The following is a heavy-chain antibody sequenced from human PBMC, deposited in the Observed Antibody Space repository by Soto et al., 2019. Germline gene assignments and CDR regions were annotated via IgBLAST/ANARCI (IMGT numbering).Heavy chain of an antibody. CDR2: ISGSGGST. CDR1: GFTFSSYA. Sequence: PGGSLRLSCAASGFTFSSYAMSWVRQAPGKGLEWVSAISGSGGSTYYADSVKGRFTISRDNSKNTLYLQMNSLRAEDTAVYYCAKGSVGYILTSLSFDPWGQGTLVTVSS. CDR3: AKGSVGYILTSLSFDP. V-gene: IGHV3-23*01. J-gene: IGHJ5*02. D-gene: IGHD3-9*01.